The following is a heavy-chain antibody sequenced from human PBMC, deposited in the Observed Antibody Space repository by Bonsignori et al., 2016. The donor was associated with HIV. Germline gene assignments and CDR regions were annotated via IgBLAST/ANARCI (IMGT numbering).Heavy chain of an antibody. Sequence: WIRQPPGKGLEWIGRIYSSGSTNYNPSLKSRVTISVDTSKNQFSLKLSSVTAADTAVYYCARQRVYCSSTSCYTRVVDAFDIWGQGTMVTVSS. D-gene: IGHD2-2*02. J-gene: IGHJ3*02. CDR2: IYSSGST. CDR3: ARQRVYCSSTSCYTRVVDAFDI. V-gene: IGHV4-59*08.